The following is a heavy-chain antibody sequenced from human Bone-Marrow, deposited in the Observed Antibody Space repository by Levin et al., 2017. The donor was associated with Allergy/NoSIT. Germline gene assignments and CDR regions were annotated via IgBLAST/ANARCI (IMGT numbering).Heavy chain of an antibody. D-gene: IGHD2-2*01. J-gene: IGHJ5*02. CDR1: GFSFSRYA. Sequence: TGGSLRLSCAASGFSFSRYALHWVRQAPGRGLEWVALISYDGSNKYYPDSVEGRFTISRDNSKNTVYLQMNSLRSEDTAVYYCARDKGTSTWPSNWFDPWGQGTLVTVSS. V-gene: IGHV3-30-3*01. CDR2: ISYDGSNK. CDR3: ARDKGTSTWPSNWFDP.